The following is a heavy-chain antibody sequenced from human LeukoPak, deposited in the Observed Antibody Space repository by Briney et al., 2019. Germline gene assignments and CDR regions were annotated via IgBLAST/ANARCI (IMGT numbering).Heavy chain of an antibody. Sequence: GASVKVSCKASGYTFASYYMHWVRQAPGQGLEWMGIINPSGGSTSYAQKFQGRVTMTRDTSTSTVYMELSSLRSEDTAVYYCATEYSSSFFDYWGQGTLVTVSS. D-gene: IGHD6-6*01. CDR1: GYTFASYY. CDR3: ATEYSSSFFDY. J-gene: IGHJ4*02. CDR2: INPSGGST. V-gene: IGHV1-46*01.